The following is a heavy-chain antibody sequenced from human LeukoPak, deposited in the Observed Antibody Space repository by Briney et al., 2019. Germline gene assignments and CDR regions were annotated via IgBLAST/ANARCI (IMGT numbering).Heavy chain of an antibody. CDR1: GFTFSSYS. CDR2: ISSSGSYI. CDR3: AGDSSGWYGAAFDI. Sequence: GGSLRLSCAASGFTFSSYSMNWVRQAPGKGLEWVSCISSSGSYIYYADSVKGRFTISRDNAKNSLYLQMNSLRAEDTAVYYCAGDSSGWYGAAFDIWGQGTMVTVSS. J-gene: IGHJ3*02. D-gene: IGHD6-19*01. V-gene: IGHV3-21*01.